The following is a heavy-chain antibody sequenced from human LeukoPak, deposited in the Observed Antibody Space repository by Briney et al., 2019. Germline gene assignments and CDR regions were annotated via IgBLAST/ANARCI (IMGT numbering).Heavy chain of an antibody. V-gene: IGHV3-30*01. CDR2: ISSDGSNE. J-gene: IGHJ4*02. D-gene: IGHD3-22*01. CDR1: GFSFSSYA. Sequence: GRSLRLSCAASGFSFSSYAMHWVRQAPGRGLEWVSVISSDGSNEYYADSVKGRFTISRDNSKNTLYLQVNSLRAEDTAVYFCARGWSYYYDSSGGLDYWGQGTLVTVSS. CDR3: ARGWSYYYDSSGGLDY.